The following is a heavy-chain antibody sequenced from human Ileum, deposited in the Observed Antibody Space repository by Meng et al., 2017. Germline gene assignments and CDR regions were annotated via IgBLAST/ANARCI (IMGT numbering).Heavy chain of an antibody. CDR3: GRGHWGLDY. V-gene: IGHV3-11*01. J-gene: IGHJ4*02. Sequence: QGQLVESGGGLVEPGGSLRLSCAASGFTFSDHYMTWIRQAPGKGPEWVSFISNSGNIRENADSVKGRFTISRDNAKNALYLQMDSLKVEDTAMYYCGRGHWGLDYWGQGTRVTVSS. CDR2: ISNSGNIR. D-gene: IGHD7-27*01. CDR1: GFTFSDHY.